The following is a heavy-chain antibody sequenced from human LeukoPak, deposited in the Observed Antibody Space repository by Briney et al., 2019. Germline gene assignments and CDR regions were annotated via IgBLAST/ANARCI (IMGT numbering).Heavy chain of an antibody. CDR2: ISYDGSNK. J-gene: IGHJ4*02. CDR1: GFTFSSYG. D-gene: IGHD6-19*01. Sequence: GGSLRLSCVASGFTFSSYGMHWVRQAPGKGLEWVAVISYDGSNKYYADSVKGRFTISRDNSKNTLYLQMNSLRAEDTAVYYCAKDGSGWYSTHFDYWGQGTLVTVSS. CDR3: AKDGSGWYSTHFDY. V-gene: IGHV3-30*18.